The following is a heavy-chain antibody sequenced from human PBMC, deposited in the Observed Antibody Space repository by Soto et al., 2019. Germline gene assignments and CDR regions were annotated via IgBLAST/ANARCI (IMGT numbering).Heavy chain of an antibody. CDR2: ISAYNGNT. Sequence: QVQLVQSGAEVKKPGASVKVSCKASGYTFTSYGISWVRQAPGQGLEWMGWISAYNGNTNYAQKLQGRVTMTTDTSTTPAYMVLSLLTSDATAVYYCARDLHGDPYFWGQGTLVTVSS. D-gene: IGHD4-17*01. CDR3: ARDLHGDPYF. CDR1: GYTFTSYG. V-gene: IGHV1-18*01. J-gene: IGHJ4*02.